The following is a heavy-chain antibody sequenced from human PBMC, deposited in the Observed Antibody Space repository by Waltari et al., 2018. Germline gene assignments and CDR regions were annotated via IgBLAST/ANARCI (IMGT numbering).Heavy chain of an antibody. CDR2: LNHSGST. D-gene: IGHD3-3*01. J-gene: IGHJ6*03. CDR3: ARGRGITIFGVVSRYYYYYYMDV. CDR1: GWSFSGYY. Sequence: QVQLQLWGAGLLKPSETLSLTCAVYGWSFSGYYWSCIRQPPGKGLEWIGELNHSGSTNYNPSLKSRVTISVDTSKNQFSLKLSSVTAADTAVYYCARGRGITIFGVVSRYYYYYYMDVWGKGTTVTVSS. V-gene: IGHV4-34*01.